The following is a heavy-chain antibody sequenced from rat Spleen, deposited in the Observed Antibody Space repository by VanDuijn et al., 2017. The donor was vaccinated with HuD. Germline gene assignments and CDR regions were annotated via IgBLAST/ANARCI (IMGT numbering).Heavy chain of an antibody. J-gene: IGHJ2*01. CDR2: INPSGGAT. Sequence: EVQLVESGGGLVQPGRSLKLSCAASGFTFSDYGVAWVRQAPTKGLEWVTSINPSGGATYYRDSVKGRFTISRDNAKSILYLQVDSLRSEDTTIYYCARQATTVPSYFDYWGRGVMVTVSS. V-gene: IGHV5S13*01. CDR3: ARQATTVPSYFDY. D-gene: IGHD1-1*01. CDR1: GFTFSDYG.